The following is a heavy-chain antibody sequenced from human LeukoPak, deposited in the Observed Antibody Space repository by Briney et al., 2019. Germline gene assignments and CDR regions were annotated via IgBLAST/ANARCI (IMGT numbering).Heavy chain of an antibody. CDR3: AKGREGYSYGYDFTFDY. D-gene: IGHD5-18*01. Sequence: GGSLRLSCVASGFTFSSYWMHWVRQDPRKGLVWVSRINGDGRNINYADSVKGRFTISRDNSKNTLYLQMNSLRAEDTAVYYCAKGREGYSYGYDFTFDYWGQGTLVTVSS. CDR1: GFTFSSYW. CDR2: INGDGRNI. V-gene: IGHV3-74*01. J-gene: IGHJ4*02.